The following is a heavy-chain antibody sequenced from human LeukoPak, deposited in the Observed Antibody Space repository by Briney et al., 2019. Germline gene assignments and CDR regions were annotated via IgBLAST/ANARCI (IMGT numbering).Heavy chain of an antibody. CDR3: VKNYRRLDS. CDR1: GFTFSSYA. Sequence: GGSLRLSCAASGFTFSSYAMTWVRQAPGKGLEWISAIVGNPGDPYYADSVKGRFTVSRDNSKNTLYLQMSSLRDEDTAVYYCVKNYRRLDSWGQGTLVTVSS. CDR2: IVGNPGDP. D-gene: IGHD5-24*01. V-gene: IGHV3-23*01. J-gene: IGHJ4*02.